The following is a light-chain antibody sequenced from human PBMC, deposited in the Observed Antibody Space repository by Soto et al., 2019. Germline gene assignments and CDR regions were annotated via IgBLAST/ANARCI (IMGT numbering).Light chain of an antibody. CDR1: SSNIGGNS. J-gene: IGLJ3*02. Sequence: QSVMTQPPSVSAAPGQKVTISCSGSSSNIGGNSVSWYQQLPGTAPKLMIYEGSKRPSGVSNRFSGSKSGNTASLTISGLQAEDEADYYCCSYAGSSTRVFGGGTKLTVL. CDR3: CSYAGSSTRV. V-gene: IGLV2-23*01. CDR2: EGS.